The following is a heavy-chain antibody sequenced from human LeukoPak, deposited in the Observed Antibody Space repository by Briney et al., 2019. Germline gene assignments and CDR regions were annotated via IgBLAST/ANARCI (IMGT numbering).Heavy chain of an antibody. Sequence: GGSLRLSCAASGFTFDDYGMSWVRQAPGKGLEWVSGINWNGGSTGYADSVKGRFTISRDNAKNSLYLQMNSLRAEDTALYHCARWVGKHLGYCSSTSCYEDYWGQGTLVTVSS. CDR3: ARWVGKHLGYCSSTSCYEDY. V-gene: IGHV3-20*01. CDR2: INWNGGST. D-gene: IGHD2-2*01. J-gene: IGHJ4*02. CDR1: GFTFDDYG.